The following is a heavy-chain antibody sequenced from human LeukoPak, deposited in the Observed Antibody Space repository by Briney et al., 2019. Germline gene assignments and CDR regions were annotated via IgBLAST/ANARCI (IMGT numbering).Heavy chain of an antibody. CDR2: IIPILGIA. J-gene: IGHJ5*02. Sequence: GASVKVSCKASGYTFTIYYMHWVRQAPGQGLEWMGRIIPILGIANYAQKFQGRVTITADKSTSTAYMELSSLRSEDTAVYYCARDGPLRYDSSGPFDPWGQGTLVTVSS. V-gene: IGHV1-69*04. CDR1: GYTFTIYY. D-gene: IGHD3-22*01. CDR3: ARDGPLRYDSSGPFDP.